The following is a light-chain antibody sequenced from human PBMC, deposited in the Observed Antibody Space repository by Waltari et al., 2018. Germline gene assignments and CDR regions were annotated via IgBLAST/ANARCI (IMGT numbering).Light chain of an antibody. Sequence: SSELTQDPAVSVALGQTIRFTCQGDSLRTSYASWYQVKPGQAPVLVIYGKARRPSGIPDRSSGYSSGTTCSWTISGAQAEDEADDYCSSRNGRANEVVFAGGTKVTVL. V-gene: IGLV3-19*01. J-gene: IGLJ3*02. CDR1: SLRTSY. CDR2: GKA. CDR3: SSRNGRANEVV.